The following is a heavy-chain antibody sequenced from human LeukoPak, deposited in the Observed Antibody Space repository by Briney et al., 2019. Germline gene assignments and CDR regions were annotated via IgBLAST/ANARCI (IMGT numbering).Heavy chain of an antibody. Sequence: SETLSLTCTVSGGSISSSSYYWGWIRQPPGKGLEWIGSIYYSGSTYYNPSLKSRVTIPVDTSKNQFSLKLSSVTAADTAVYYCARRYSGSYYHWFDPWGQGTLVTVSS. CDR3: ARRYSGSYYHWFDP. CDR2: IYYSGST. CDR1: GGSISSSSYY. D-gene: IGHD1-26*01. V-gene: IGHV4-39*01. J-gene: IGHJ5*02.